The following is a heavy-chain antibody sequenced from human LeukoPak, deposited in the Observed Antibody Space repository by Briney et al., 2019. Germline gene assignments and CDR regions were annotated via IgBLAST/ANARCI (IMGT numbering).Heavy chain of an antibody. V-gene: IGHV3-53*01. J-gene: IGHJ4*02. CDR1: GFTVSSNY. CDR3: AIDPNWGTHS. CDR2: IYSGGST. Sequence: PGGSLRLSCAASGFTVSSNYMSWVRQAPGKGLEWVSVIYSGGSTYYADSVRGRFTISRDNSKNALYLQMNSLRVEDTAVYYCAIDPNWGTHSWGQGVLVTVSS. D-gene: IGHD7-27*01.